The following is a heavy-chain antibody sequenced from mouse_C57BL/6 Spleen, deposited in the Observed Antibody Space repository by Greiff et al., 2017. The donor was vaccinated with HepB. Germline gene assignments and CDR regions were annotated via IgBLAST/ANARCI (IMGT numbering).Heavy chain of an antibody. V-gene: IGHV1-80*01. CDR3: ASCGYGSSFGYFDY. D-gene: IGHD1-1*01. Sequence: QVQLQQSGAELVKPGASVKISCKASGYAFSSYWMNWVKQRPGKGLEWIGQIYPGDGDTNYNGKFKGKATLTADTSSSTAYMQLSSLTSEDSACYVCASCGYGSSFGYFDYWGQGTTLTVSS. CDR1: GYAFSSYW. CDR2: IYPGDGDT. J-gene: IGHJ2*01.